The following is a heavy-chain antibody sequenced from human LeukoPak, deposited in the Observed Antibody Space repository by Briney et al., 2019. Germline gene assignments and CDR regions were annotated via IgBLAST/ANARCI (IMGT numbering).Heavy chain of an antibody. Sequence: GASVKVSCKASGYTFTSYDINWVRQATGQGLEWMGWMNPNSGNTGYAQKFQGRVTMTRNTSISTAYMELSSLRPEDTAVYYCARGTPTHAYSSGWYWWGQGTLVTVSS. CDR3: ARGTPTHAYSSGWYW. J-gene: IGHJ4*02. CDR2: MNPNSGNT. V-gene: IGHV1-8*01. D-gene: IGHD6-19*01. CDR1: GYTFTSYD.